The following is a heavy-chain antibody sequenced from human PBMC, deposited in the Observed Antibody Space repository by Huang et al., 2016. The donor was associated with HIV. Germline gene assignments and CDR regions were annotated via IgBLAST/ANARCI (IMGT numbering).Heavy chain of an antibody. D-gene: IGHD1-26*01. J-gene: IGHJ4*02. CDR3: ASDSGSYYYFDY. CDR2: IYSGGRT. CDR1: GFTVSSNY. V-gene: IGHV3-53*01. Sequence: EVQLVESGGGLIQPGGSLRLSCAASGFTVSSNYLSWVRQAPGKGVEWVSIIYSGGRTYYADAVKGRFTISRDNSKNTLYLQMNSLRAEDTAVYYCASDSGSYYYFDYWGQGTLVTVSS.